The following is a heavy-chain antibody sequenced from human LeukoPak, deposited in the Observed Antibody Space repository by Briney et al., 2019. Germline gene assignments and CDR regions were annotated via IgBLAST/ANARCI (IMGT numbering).Heavy chain of an antibody. J-gene: IGHJ4*02. CDR3: VRDRENRAGPFTFDY. Sequence: GGSLRLSCVASGFTFRSYSMSWVRQAPGKGLEWVSYISSSSSDLYYADSVKGRFTISRDNAENSLHLQMNSLRAEDTAVYYCVRDRENRAGPFTFDYWGQGALVTVSS. V-gene: IGHV3-21*01. CDR1: GFTFRSYS. D-gene: IGHD6-19*01. CDR2: ISSSSSDL.